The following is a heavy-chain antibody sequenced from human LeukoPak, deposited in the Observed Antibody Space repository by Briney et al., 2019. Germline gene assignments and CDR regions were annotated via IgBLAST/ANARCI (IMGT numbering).Heavy chain of an antibody. CDR1: GFTFSTYW. J-gene: IGHJ4*02. CDR3: ARGSGVQVWSSLDY. CDR2: IRQDGSEK. D-gene: IGHD5-18*01. Sequence: GGSLRLSCAASGFTFSTYWMTWVRQAPGKGLEWVANIRQDGSEKKYVDSVKGRFTISRDNAENSLALQMNSLRAEDTAVYYCARGSGVQVWSSLDYWGQGTLVTVSS. V-gene: IGHV3-7*02.